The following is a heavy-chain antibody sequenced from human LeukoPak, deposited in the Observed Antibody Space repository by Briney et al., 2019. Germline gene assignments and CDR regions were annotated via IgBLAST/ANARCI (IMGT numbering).Heavy chain of an antibody. Sequence: SETLSLTCAVYGGSFSGYYWSWIRQPPGKGLEWIGEINHSGSTNYNPSLKSRVTISVDTSKNQFSLKLSSVTAADTAVYYCAKDGVWFGEGFDYWGQGALVTVSS. V-gene: IGHV4-34*01. J-gene: IGHJ4*02. CDR2: INHSGST. D-gene: IGHD3-10*01. CDR3: AKDGVWFGEGFDY. CDR1: GGSFSGYY.